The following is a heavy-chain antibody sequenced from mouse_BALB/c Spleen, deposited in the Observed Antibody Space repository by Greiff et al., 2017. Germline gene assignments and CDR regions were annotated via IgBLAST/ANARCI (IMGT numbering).Heavy chain of an antibody. D-gene: IGHD1-1*01. CDR2: ISSGGSYT. CDR3: ARDQDYGSSYDY. J-gene: IGHJ4*01. V-gene: IGHV5-9-4*01. CDR1: GFTFSSYA. Sequence: EVQGVESGGGLVKPGGSLKLSCAASGFTFSSYAMSWVRQSPEKRLEWVAEISSGGSYTYYPDTVTGRFTISRDNAKNTLYLEMSSLRSEDTAMYYCARDQDYGSSYDYWGQGTSVTVSS.